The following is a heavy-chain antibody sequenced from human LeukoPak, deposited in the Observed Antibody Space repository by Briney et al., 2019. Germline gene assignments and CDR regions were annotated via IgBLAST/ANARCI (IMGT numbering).Heavy chain of an antibody. D-gene: IGHD6-19*01. CDR3: ARSAVAGTARYYYYMDV. V-gene: IGHV3-7*01. Sequence: GGSLRLSCAASGFTFSSYWMSWVRQAPGKGLEWVANIKQDGSEKYYVDSVKGRFTISRDNAKNSLYLQMNSLRAEGTAVYYCARSAVAGTARYYYYMDVWGKGTTVTVSS. J-gene: IGHJ6*03. CDR2: IKQDGSEK. CDR1: GFTFSSYW.